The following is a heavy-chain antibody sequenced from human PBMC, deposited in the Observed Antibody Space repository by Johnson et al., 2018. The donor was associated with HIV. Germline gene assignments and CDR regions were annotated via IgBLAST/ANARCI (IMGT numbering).Heavy chain of an antibody. CDR3: ASEVRGVLDI. D-gene: IGHD3-10*01. V-gene: IGHV3-66*01. Sequence: VQLVESGGGVVQPGGSLRLSCAASGFTFSDYYMSWIRQAPGKGLEWVSVIYSGGSTYYADSVKGRFTISRDNSKNTLYLQMNSLRVEDTAVYYCASEVRGVLDIWGQGTMVTVSS. J-gene: IGHJ3*02. CDR1: GFTFSDYY. CDR2: IYSGGST.